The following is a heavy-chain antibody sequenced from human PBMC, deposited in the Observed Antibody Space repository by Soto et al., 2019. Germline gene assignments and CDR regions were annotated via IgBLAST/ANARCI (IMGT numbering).Heavy chain of an antibody. J-gene: IGHJ4*02. V-gene: IGHV3-53*02. CDR3: TSTDRSHIAARPPPAHY. Sequence: EVQLVETGGGLIQPGGSLRLSCAASGFTVSSNYMSWVRQAPGKGLEWVSVIYSGGSTYYADSVKGRFTISRDNSKNTLYLQMNSLTAEDTAVYYCTSTDRSHIAARPPPAHYWGQGTLVTVSS. D-gene: IGHD6-6*01. CDR2: IYSGGST. CDR1: GFTVSSNY.